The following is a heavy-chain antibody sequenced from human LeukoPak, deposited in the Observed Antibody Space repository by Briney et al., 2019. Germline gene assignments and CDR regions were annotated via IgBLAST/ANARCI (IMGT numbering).Heavy chain of an antibody. CDR3: ARGRYFDWSFDY. CDR1: GFTVSAYA. Sequence: GGSLRLSCAASGFTVSAYAMAWVRQAPGKGLEWVSTIYDDNTYYADSVKGRFAISTDNSKNTLYLQMNSLRVEDTAVYYCARGRYFDWSFDYWGQGTLVTVSS. J-gene: IGHJ4*02. CDR2: IYDDNT. D-gene: IGHD3-9*01. V-gene: IGHV3-23*01.